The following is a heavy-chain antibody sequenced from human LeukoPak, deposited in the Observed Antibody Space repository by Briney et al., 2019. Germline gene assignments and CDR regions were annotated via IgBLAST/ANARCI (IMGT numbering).Heavy chain of an antibody. Sequence: PGRSLRLSCAASGFTFSSYAMHWVRQAPGKGLEWVAVISYDGSNKYYADSVKGRFTISRDNSKNTRYLQMNSLRAEDTAVYYCARGRWLELRARGRGFYDYWGQGTLVTVSS. V-gene: IGHV3-30*01. CDR1: GFTFSSYA. CDR3: ARGRWLELRARGRGFYDY. CDR2: ISYDGSNK. D-gene: IGHD1-7*01. J-gene: IGHJ4*02.